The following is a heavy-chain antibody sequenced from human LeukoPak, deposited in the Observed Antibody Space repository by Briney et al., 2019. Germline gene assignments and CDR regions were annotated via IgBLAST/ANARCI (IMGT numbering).Heavy chain of an antibody. D-gene: IGHD2/OR15-2a*01. J-gene: IGHJ4*02. V-gene: IGHV3-48*02. Sequence: GGSLRLSCAASGFTFSSYSMTWVRQAPGKGLEWVSYISSSSTIYYADSVKGRFTISRDNAKNSLYLQMNSLRDEDTAVYYCASQIAHYWGQGTLVTVSS. CDR3: ASQIAHY. CDR2: ISSSSTI. CDR1: GFTFSSYS.